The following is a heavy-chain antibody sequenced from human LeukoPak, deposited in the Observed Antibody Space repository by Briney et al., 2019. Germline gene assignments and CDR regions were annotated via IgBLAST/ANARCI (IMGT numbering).Heavy chain of an antibody. D-gene: IGHD6-19*01. CDR2: INPSGGST. Sequence: GASVKVSCKXSGYTFTSYYMHWVRQAPGQGLEWMGIINPSGGSTSYAQKFQGRVTMTRDTSTSTVYMELCSLRSEDTAVYYCASSGWYPNVSLDYWGQGTLVTVSS. CDR3: ASSGWYPNVSLDY. J-gene: IGHJ4*02. CDR1: GYTFTSYY. V-gene: IGHV1-46*03.